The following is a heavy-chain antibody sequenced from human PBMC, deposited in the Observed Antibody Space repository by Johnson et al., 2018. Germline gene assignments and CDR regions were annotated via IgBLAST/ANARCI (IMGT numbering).Heavy chain of an antibody. Sequence: QVQLVQSGGGVVQPGRSLRLSCAASEFSFSNYGMHWVRQPPGTGLGWVAVITYAGTMEDYVDAVKGRFTISRDNSNGTLYLEMKGLRAEDTAVYYCVKDYYDNNGRALDFWGQGTMVTVSS. CDR1: EFSFSNYG. V-gene: IGHV3-30*18. CDR2: ITYAGTME. D-gene: IGHD3-22*01. J-gene: IGHJ3*01. CDR3: VKDYYDNNGRALDF.